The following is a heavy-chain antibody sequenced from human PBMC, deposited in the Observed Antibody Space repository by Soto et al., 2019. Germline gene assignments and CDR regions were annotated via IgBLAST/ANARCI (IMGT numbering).Heavy chain of an antibody. J-gene: IGHJ4*02. V-gene: IGHV4-59*08. Sequence: SETLSLTCTVSGGSISNYYWSWIRQPPGKGLEWIGYIYFSGGTNYNPSLKSRVTLSVDTSKNQFSLKLSSVTAADTAVYYCATRYGGAVDYWGQGTLVTVSS. CDR1: GGSISNYY. D-gene: IGHD3-10*01. CDR2: IYFSGGT. CDR3: ATRYGGAVDY.